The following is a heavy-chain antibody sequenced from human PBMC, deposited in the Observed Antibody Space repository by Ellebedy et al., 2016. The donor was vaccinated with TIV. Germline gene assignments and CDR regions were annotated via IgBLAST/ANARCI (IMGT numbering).Heavy chain of an antibody. CDR2: IYYNANI. CDR3: ARQGNTGSYLDY. V-gene: IGHV4-59*08. J-gene: IGHJ4*02. CDR1: GDSIRSSF. Sequence: SETLSLTCTVSGDSIRSSFWSWIRQSPGKGLEWIGFIYYNANIIYNPSPKNRVTISIDTSKNQFSLKLSSVTAADTAVYYCARQGNTGSYLDYWGQGILVTVSS. D-gene: IGHD1-26*01.